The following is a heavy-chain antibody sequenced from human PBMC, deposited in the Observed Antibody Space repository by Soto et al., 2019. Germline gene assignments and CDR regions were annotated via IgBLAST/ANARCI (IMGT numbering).Heavy chain of an antibody. CDR3: AKDISRGGKIAAAGTYFQH. Sequence: GGSLRLSCAASGFTFSSYGMHWVRQAPGKGLEWGAVISYDGSNKYYADSVKGRFTISRDNSKNTLYLQMNSLRAEDTAVYYCAKDISRGGKIAAAGTYFQHWGQGTLVTVSS. CDR1: GFTFSSYG. J-gene: IGHJ1*01. V-gene: IGHV3-30*18. CDR2: ISYDGSNK. D-gene: IGHD6-13*01.